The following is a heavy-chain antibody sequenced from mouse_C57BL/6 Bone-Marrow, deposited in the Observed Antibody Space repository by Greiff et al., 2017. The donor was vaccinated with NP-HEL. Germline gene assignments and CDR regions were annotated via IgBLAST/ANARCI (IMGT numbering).Heavy chain of an antibody. CDR3: ARVRGYFDV. CDR2: ISYDGSN. V-gene: IGHV3-6*01. Sequence: DVKLQESGPGLVKPSQSLSLTCSVTGYSITSGYYWNWIRQFPGNKLEWMGYISYDGSNNYNPSLKNRISITRDTSKNQFFLKLNSVTTEDTATYYCARVRGYFDVWGTGTTVTVSS. CDR1: GYSITSGYY. J-gene: IGHJ1*03.